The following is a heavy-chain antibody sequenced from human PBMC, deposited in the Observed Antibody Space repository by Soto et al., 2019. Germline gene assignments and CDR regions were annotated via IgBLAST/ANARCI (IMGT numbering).Heavy chain of an antibody. V-gene: IGHV4-34*01. CDR3: ARGLRYSSSWYWGGDYYYYYGMDV. Sequence: SETLSLTCAVYGGSFSGYYWSWIRQPPGKGLEWIGEINHSGSTNYNPSLKSRVTISVDTSKNQFSLKLSSVTAADTAVYYCARGLRYSSSWYWGGDYYYYYGMDVWGPGTTVTVSS. CDR2: INHSGST. D-gene: IGHD6-13*01. CDR1: GGSFSGYY. J-gene: IGHJ6*02.